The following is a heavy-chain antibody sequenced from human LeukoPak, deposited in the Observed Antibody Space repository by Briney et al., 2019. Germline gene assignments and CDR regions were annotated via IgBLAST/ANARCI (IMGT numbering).Heavy chain of an antibody. J-gene: IGHJ4*02. V-gene: IGHV1-69*06. CDR2: IIPIFGTA. Sequence: SVKVSCKASGGTFSSYAISWVRQAPGPGLEWMGGIIPIFGTANYAQKFQGRVTITADKSTSTAYMELSSLRSEDTAVYYCAIPYSSSWYGDYWGQGTLVTVSS. CDR3: AIPYSSSWYGDY. CDR1: GGTFSSYA. D-gene: IGHD6-13*01.